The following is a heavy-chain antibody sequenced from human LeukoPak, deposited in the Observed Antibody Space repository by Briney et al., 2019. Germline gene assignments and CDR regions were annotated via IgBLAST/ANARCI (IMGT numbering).Heavy chain of an antibody. CDR2: IYYSGST. V-gene: IGHV4-39*07. D-gene: IGHD2-2*01. J-gene: IGHJ5*02. CDR1: GGSISSSSYY. CDR3: ARVGDILLVPAALVLDP. Sequence: ASETLSLTCTVSGGSISSSSYYWGWIRQPPGKGLEWIGSIYYSGSTFYNPSHKSRVTISVDTSKNQFSLKLSSVTAADTAVYYCARVGDILLVPAALVLDPWGQGTLVTVSS.